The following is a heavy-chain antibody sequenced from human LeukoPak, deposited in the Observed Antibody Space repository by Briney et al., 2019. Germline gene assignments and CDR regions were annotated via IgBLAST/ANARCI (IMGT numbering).Heavy chain of an antibody. V-gene: IGHV1-18*01. CDR2: ISDYNANT. CDR1: GYTFANYG. J-gene: IGHJ4*02. CDR3: AGVGYGAYYLDY. Sequence: ASVKVSCKASGYTFANYGISWVRQAPGQGLEWMGWISDYNANTNYAQKFQGRVTMTTDTSTTTAYMEMRSLRSDDTAVYYCAGVGYGAYYLDYWGQGTLVTVSS. D-gene: IGHD4-17*01.